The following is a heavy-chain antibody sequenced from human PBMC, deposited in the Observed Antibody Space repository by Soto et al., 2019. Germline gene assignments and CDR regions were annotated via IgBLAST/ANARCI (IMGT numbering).Heavy chain of an antibody. CDR1: GFTFSDYY. CDR2: ISSSSSYT. Sequence: QVQLVESGGGLVKPGGSLRLSCAASGFTFSDYYMSWIRQAPGKGLEWVSYISSSSSYTNYADSVKGRFTISRDNAKNSLYLLMYSLRVEDTAVYYCARERGEWLRLGSEDYWVHGTLVTVSS. V-gene: IGHV3-11*06. CDR3: ARERGEWLRLGSEDY. D-gene: IGHD5-12*01. J-gene: IGHJ4*01.